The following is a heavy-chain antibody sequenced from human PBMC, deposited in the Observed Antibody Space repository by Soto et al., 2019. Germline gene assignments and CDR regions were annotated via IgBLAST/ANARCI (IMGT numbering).Heavy chain of an antibody. J-gene: IGHJ6*02. CDR2: INQDGSAK. Sequence: GGSLRLSCVASEFIFNTHWMSWVRQAPGKGLEWVASINQDGSAKKYGKSVEGRFTISRDNAKNSLYLQMNSLRAEDTAVYYCARERGYDFWSGYPGYYGMDVWGQGTTVTVSS. CDR1: EFIFNTHW. D-gene: IGHD3-3*01. CDR3: ARERGYDFWSGYPGYYGMDV. V-gene: IGHV3-7*01.